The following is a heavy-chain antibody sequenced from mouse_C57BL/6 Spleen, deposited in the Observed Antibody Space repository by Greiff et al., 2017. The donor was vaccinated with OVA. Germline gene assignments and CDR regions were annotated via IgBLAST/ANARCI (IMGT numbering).Heavy chain of an antibody. V-gene: IGHV7-3*01. J-gene: IGHJ2*01. D-gene: IGHD4-1*01. Sequence: EVKLVESGGGLVQPGGSLSLSCAASGFTFTDYYMSWVRQPPGKALEWVGFIRNKANGYTTEYSASVKGRFTISRDSAQSILYLQMNALRAEDGATEFCESQSHLNWDLDYWGQGTTLTVSS. CDR2: IRNKANGYTT. CDR1: GFTFTDYY. CDR3: ESQSHLNWDLDY.